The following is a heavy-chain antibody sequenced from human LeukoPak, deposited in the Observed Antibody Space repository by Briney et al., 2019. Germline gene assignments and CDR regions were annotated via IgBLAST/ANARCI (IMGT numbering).Heavy chain of an antibody. J-gene: IGHJ3*02. V-gene: IGHV3-21*01. Sequence: GGSLRLSCAASGFTFSSYGMSWVRQAPGKGLEWVSSISSSSSYIYYADSVKGRFTISRDNAKNSLYLQMNSLRAEDTAVYYCATFRPGEDIVVVPAAIYAFDIWGQGTMVTVSS. CDR2: ISSSSSYI. CDR1: GFTFSSYG. CDR3: ATFRPGEDIVVVPAAIYAFDI. D-gene: IGHD2-2*01.